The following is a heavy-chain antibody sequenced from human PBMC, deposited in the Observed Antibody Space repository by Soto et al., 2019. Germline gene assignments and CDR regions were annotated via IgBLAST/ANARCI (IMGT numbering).Heavy chain of an antibody. CDR2: TYYRSKWYN. J-gene: IGHJ4*02. CDR3: ARDWPITIFGVVTLYYFDY. CDR1: GDSVSSNSAA. V-gene: IGHV6-1*01. Sequence: SQTLSLTCAISGDSVSSNSAAWNWIRQSPSRGLEWLGRTYYRSKWYNDYAVSVKSRITINPDTSKNQFSLQPNSVTPEDTAVYYCARDWPITIFGVVTLYYFDYWGQGTLVTVSS. D-gene: IGHD3-3*01.